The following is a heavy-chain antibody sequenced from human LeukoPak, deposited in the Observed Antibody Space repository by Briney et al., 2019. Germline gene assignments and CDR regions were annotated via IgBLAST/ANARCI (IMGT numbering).Heavy chain of an antibody. D-gene: IGHD2-2*01. CDR1: GGSISSYY. V-gene: IGHV4-59*01. CDR3: ARVGGVRGVVVPAYMDV. Sequence: SETLSLTCSVSGGSISSYYWSWIRQPPGKGREWIGYIYYSGSTNYNPSLKSRVTISVATSKNQFSLKLSSVTAADTAVYYCARVGGVRGVVVPAYMDVWGKGTTVTVSS. CDR2: IYYSGST. J-gene: IGHJ6*03.